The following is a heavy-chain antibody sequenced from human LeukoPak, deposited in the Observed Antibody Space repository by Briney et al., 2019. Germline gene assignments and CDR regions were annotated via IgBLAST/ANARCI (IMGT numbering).Heavy chain of an antibody. J-gene: IGHJ5*02. CDR1: GFTVSSTH. CDR2: TYTGGNS. V-gene: IGHV3-53*01. Sequence: GGSLRLSCEASGFTVSSTHMVWVRQAPGKGLEWVSVTYTGGNSYYAGSVQGRFIISRDISKNTLYLQMNNLRAEDSALYYCARAVVSGTGIKRYNWFDPWGQGTLVTVSS. CDR3: ARAVVSGTGIKRYNWFDP. D-gene: IGHD4-23*01.